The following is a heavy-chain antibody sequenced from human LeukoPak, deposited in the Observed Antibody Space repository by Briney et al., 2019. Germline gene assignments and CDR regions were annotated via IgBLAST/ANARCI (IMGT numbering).Heavy chain of an antibody. V-gene: IGHV1-2*02. Sequence: ASVKVSCKASGYTFTGYYMHWVRQAPGQGLEWMGWINPKSGVTNYAQKFQGRVTLTSDTSISTAYMELSRLTSDDTAVYYCAPTYSGYNYYFDYWGQGTLVTVSS. CDR1: GYTFTGYY. CDR3: APTYSGYNYYFDY. CDR2: INPKSGVT. D-gene: IGHD1-20*01. J-gene: IGHJ4*02.